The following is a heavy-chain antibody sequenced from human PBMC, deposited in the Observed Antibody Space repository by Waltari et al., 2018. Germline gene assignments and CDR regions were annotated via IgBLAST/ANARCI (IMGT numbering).Heavy chain of an antibody. CDR2: IYYSGDA. CDR3: AREANSWYSFDY. D-gene: IGHD6-13*01. V-gene: IGHV4-38-2*02. J-gene: IGHJ4*02. CDR1: GYSISTGYY. Sequence: QVQLQQSGPGLVKPSETLSLTCGVSGYSISTGYYWGWIRQPPGKGLEWIGSIYYSGDAYYNPSLRSRVTISVDTSKNQFSLELTSVTAADTAVYYCAREANSWYSFDYWGQGTLVTVSS.